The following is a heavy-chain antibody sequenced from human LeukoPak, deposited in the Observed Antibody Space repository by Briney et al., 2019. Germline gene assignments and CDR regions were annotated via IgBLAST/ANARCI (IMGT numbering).Heavy chain of an antibody. J-gene: IGHJ4*02. D-gene: IGHD3-10*01. Sequence: PSETLSLTCTVSGGSISSYYWSWIRQPPGKGLEWIGYIYYSGSTNYNPSLKSRVTMSVDTSKNQFSLKLSSVTAADTAVYYCAREPVRGVIMFDYWGQGTLVTVSS. CDR2: IYYSGST. CDR1: GGSISSYY. V-gene: IGHV4-59*12. CDR3: AREPVRGVIMFDY.